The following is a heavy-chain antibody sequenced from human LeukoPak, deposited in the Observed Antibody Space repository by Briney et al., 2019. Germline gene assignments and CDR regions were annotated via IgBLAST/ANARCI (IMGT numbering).Heavy chain of an antibody. V-gene: IGHV3-74*01. CDR3: AKSRSSGWYYGMDV. J-gene: IGHJ6*02. CDR1: GFTFSSYW. CDR2: IASDGSST. Sequence: GGSLRLSCAASGFTFSSYWMNWVRQAPGKGLVWVSRIASDGSSTTYADSVKGRFTISRDNSKNTLYLQVNSLRAEDTAVYYCAKSRSSGWYYGMDVWGQGTTVIVSS. D-gene: IGHD6-19*01.